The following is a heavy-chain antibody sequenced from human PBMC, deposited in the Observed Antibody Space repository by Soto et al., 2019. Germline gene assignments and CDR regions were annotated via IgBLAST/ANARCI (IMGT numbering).Heavy chain of an antibody. D-gene: IGHD3-22*01. J-gene: IGHJ3*02. CDR1: GGTFSSYT. Sequence: QVQLVQSGAEVKKPGSSVKVSCKASGGTFSSYTISWVRQAPGQGLEWMGRIIPILGIANYAQKFQGRVTITADKSTSTAYMELSSLRSEDTAVYYCARGNTYYYDSSGFGKRAFDIWGQGTMVTVSS. V-gene: IGHV1-69*02. CDR3: ARGNTYYYDSSGFGKRAFDI. CDR2: IIPILGIA.